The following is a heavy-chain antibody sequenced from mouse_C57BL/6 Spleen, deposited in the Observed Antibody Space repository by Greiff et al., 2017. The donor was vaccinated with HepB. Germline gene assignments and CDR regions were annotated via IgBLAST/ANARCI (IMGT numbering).Heavy chain of an antibody. CDR1: GYTFTDYY. Sequence: EVQLQQSGPELVKPGASVKISCKASGYTFTDYYMNWVKQSHGKSLEWIGDINPNNGGTSYNQKFKGKATLTVDKSSSTAYMELRSLTSEDSAVYYCARTYGYDAAWCAYWGQGTLVTVSA. CDR3: ARTYGYDAAWCAY. V-gene: IGHV1-26*01. J-gene: IGHJ3*01. CDR2: INPNNGGT. D-gene: IGHD2-2*01.